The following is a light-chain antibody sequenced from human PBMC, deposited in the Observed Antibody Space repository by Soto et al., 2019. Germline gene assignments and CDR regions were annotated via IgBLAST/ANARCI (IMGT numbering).Light chain of an antibody. J-gene: IGKJ1*01. CDR1: QSVDSK. CDR3: QHYITWLRT. Sequence: EIVMTQSPATLSVSPGERATLSCRASQSVDSKLAWYQQKPGQGPRLLIYGASSRATGIPARFSGSGSGTEFTLTISSLQSEDFAVYYCQHYITWLRTFGLGTKVEIK. V-gene: IGKV3-15*01. CDR2: GAS.